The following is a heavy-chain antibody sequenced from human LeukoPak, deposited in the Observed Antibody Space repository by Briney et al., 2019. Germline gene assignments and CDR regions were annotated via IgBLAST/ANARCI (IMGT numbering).Heavy chain of an antibody. CDR2: INPSGGST. D-gene: IGHD2-15*01. V-gene: IGHV1-46*01. CDR3: ARGDCSGGSCYVYGMDV. CDR1: GGTFSSYA. Sequence: ASVKVSCKASGGTFSSYAISWVRQAPGQGLEWMGIINPSGGSTSYAQKFQGRVTMTRDTSTSTVYMELSSLRSEDTAVYYCARGDCSGGSCYVYGMDVWGQGTTVTVSS. J-gene: IGHJ6*02.